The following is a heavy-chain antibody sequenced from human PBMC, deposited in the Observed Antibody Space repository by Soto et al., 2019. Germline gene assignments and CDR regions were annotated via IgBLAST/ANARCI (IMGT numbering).Heavy chain of an antibody. CDR3: ARALRGDY. Sequence: PSETLSLTCTVSGGSITSGDNYWSWIRQPPGKGLEWIGYIYYNGNTNYNPSLKSRVTMSVDTSKNQFSLKLTSVTAADTAVYYCARALRGDYWGQGILVTVPQ. CDR1: GGSITSGDNY. J-gene: IGHJ4*02. CDR2: IYYNGNT. V-gene: IGHV4-61*08.